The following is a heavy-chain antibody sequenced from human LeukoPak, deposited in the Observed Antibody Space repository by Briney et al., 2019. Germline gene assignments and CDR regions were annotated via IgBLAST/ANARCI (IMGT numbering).Heavy chain of an antibody. D-gene: IGHD3-22*01. CDR3: ARAGFRGYYYVAQFDY. V-gene: IGHV4-39*07. CDR1: GGSISSSIYY. CDR2: IYYSGST. J-gene: IGHJ4*02. Sequence: NPSETLSLTCTVSGGSISSSIYYWGWIRQSPGKGLEWIGSIYYSGSTYYNPSLKSRVTLSVDTSKNRFSLKLTSVTAADTAVYFCARAGFRGYYYVAQFDYWGQGNLVTVSS.